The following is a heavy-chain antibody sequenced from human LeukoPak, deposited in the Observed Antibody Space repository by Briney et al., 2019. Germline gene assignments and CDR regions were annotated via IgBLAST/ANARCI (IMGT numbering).Heavy chain of an antibody. V-gene: IGHV4-30-2*01. CDR3: ARAVLRFLEWLPDPDY. CDR2: IYHSGST. Sequence: PSETLSLTCAVSGGSISSGGYSWSWIRLPPGKGLEWIGYIYHSGSTYYNPSLKSRVTISVDRSKNQFSLKLSSVTAADTAVYYCARAVLRFLEWLPDPDYWGQGTLVTVSS. D-gene: IGHD3-3*01. J-gene: IGHJ4*02. CDR1: GGSISSGGYS.